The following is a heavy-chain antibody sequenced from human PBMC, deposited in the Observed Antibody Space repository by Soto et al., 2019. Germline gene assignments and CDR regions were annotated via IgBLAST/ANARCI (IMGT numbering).Heavy chain of an antibody. J-gene: IGHJ4*02. CDR3: AKDVWLGELLGVFDY. V-gene: IGHV3-23*01. D-gene: IGHD3-10*01. CDR2: ISSSGAST. CDR1: GFTFRRYA. Sequence: GGSQRLSCAASGFTFRRYAMSWVRQAPGKGLEWVSGISSSGASTYYADSVKGRFTISRDYSKYTLYLEMNSLRAEDTAVYYCAKDVWLGELLGVFDYWGQGTLVTVSS.